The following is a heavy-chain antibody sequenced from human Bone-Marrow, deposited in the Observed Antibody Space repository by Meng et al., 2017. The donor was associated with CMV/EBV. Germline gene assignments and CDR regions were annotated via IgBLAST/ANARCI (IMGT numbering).Heavy chain of an antibody. Sequence: GGSLRLSCAASGLTFSSYAMSWVRQAPGKGLEWVSAISGSGGSTYYADSVKGRFTISRDNSKNTLYLQMNSLRAEDTAVYYCAKDILGGQLVSGVFDFWGHGTLVTVSS. CDR1: GLTFSSYA. V-gene: IGHV3-23*01. CDR2: ISGSGGST. D-gene: IGHD6-6*01. CDR3: AKDILGGQLVSGVFDF. J-gene: IGHJ4*01.